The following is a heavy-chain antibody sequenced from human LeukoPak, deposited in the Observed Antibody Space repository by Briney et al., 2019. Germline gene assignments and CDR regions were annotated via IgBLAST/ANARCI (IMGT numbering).Heavy chain of an antibody. CDR1: GGSISSGGYY. V-gene: IGHV4-31*03. CDR2: IYYSGST. J-gene: IGHJ5*02. CDR3: ARGYCGGDCYHTLNWFDP. Sequence: SQTLSLTCTVSGGSISSGGYYWSWIRQHPGKGLEWIGYIYYSGSTYYNPSLKSRVTISVDTSKNQFSLKLSSVTAADTAVYYCARGYCGGDCYHTLNWFDPWGQGTLVTVSS. D-gene: IGHD2-21*02.